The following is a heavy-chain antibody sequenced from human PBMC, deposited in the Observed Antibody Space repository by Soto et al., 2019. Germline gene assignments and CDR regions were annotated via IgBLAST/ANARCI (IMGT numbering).Heavy chain of an antibody. V-gene: IGHV4-30-4*01. CDR1: GASVTSPEHY. CDR3: ARGRDCLSGDCFPNWFDP. D-gene: IGHD2-21*02. CDR2: IYYGVST. Sequence: SETLSLTCSVSGASVTSPEHYWTWIRQSPGKGLEWSGYIYYGVSTVYNPSLKGRSTVSLDTSKNQFSLNLTSVTAADTAVYFCARGRDCLSGDCFPNWFDPWGQGTMVTVSS. J-gene: IGHJ5*02.